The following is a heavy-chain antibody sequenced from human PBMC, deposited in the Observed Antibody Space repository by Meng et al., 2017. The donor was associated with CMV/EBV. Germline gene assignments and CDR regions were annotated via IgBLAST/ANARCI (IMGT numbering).Heavy chain of an antibody. D-gene: IGHD1-26*01. Sequence: GEFLKISCAASGFIFSRYEMNWVRQAPGKGLEWLSYISSSGSTTYYADSVKGRFTISRDDAKNSLSLQMNSLRADDTAVYYCARVGDLARYFDYWGQGTLVTVSS. CDR2: ISSSGSTT. J-gene: IGHJ4*02. V-gene: IGHV3-48*03. CDR3: ARVGDLARYFDY. CDR1: GFIFSRYE.